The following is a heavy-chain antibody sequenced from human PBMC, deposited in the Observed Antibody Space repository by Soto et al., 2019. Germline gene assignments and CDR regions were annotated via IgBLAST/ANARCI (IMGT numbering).Heavy chain of an antibody. CDR1: GYNFHSYG. Sequence: QVQLVQSGAEVKKPGASVKVSCKASGYNFHSYGITWVRQAPGQGLEWLGWISAYNGETHSGQMLQGRVSLPIDISTSTAYMELRSLRSDDTAVYYCARELEESGDVWTGVGLYWGQGTRVTVSS. CDR3: ARELEESGDVWTGVGLY. J-gene: IGHJ4*02. D-gene: IGHD3-3*01. CDR2: ISAYNGET. V-gene: IGHV1-18*01.